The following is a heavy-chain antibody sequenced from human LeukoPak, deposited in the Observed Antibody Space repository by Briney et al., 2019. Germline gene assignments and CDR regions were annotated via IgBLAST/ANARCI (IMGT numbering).Heavy chain of an antibody. CDR2: INPNSGGT. J-gene: IGHJ5*02. CDR1: GYTFTGYY. V-gene: IGHV1-2*02. D-gene: IGHD3-10*01. CDR3: ARIYYYGSGINFWFDP. Sequence: ASVKVSCKASGYTFTGYYMHWVRQAPGQGLEWMGWINPNSGGTNYAQKFQGRVTMTRDTSISTAYMELSRLRSDDTAVYYCARIYYYGSGINFWFDPWGQGTLVTVSS.